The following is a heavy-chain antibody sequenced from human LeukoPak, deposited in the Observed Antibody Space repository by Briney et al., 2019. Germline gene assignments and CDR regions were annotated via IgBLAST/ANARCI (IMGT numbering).Heavy chain of an antibody. J-gene: IGHJ6*03. CDR3: ARSHRSYYYYYMDV. Sequence: ASVKVSCKASGYTFTSYGISWVRQAPGQGLEWMGGIIPILGTANYAQKFQGRVTITADESTSTAYMELSSLRSEDTAVYYCARSHRSYYYYYMDVWGKGTTVKISS. CDR2: IIPILGTA. CDR1: GYTFTSYG. V-gene: IGHV1-69*13.